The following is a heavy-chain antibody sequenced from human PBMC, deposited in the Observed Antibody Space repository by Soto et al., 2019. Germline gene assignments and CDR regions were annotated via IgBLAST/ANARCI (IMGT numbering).Heavy chain of an antibody. J-gene: IGHJ4*02. CDR2: ISYDGSNK. CDR1: GFTFSSYA. V-gene: IGHV3-30-3*01. CDR3: ARDSGATDY. Sequence: GGSLRLSCAASGFTFSSYAMHWVRQAPGKGLEWVAVISYDGSNKYYADSVKGRFTISRDNSKNTLYLQMNSLRAEDTAVYYCARDSGATDYWGQGTLVTVSS. D-gene: IGHD1-26*01.